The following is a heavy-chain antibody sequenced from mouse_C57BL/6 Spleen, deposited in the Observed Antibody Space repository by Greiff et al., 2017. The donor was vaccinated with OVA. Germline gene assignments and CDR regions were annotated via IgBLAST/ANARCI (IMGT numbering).Heavy chain of an antibody. CDR2: ISYDGSN. CDR1: GYSLPSGYY. Sequence: EVQLVESGPGLVKPSQSLSLTCSVTGYSLPSGYYWNWLRQFPGNKLEWMGYISYDGSNNYNPSLKNRIAITRDTSKNQFFLKLNSVTTEDTATYYCARGDGYPWFAYWGQGTLVTVSA. V-gene: IGHV3-6*01. D-gene: IGHD2-3*01. CDR3: ARGDGYPWFAY. J-gene: IGHJ3*01.